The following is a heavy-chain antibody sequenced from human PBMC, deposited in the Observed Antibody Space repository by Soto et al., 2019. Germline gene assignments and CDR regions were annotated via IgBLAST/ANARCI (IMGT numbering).Heavy chain of an antibody. CDR1: GYTFTSYD. Sequence: ASVKVSCKASGYTFTSYDINWVRQATGQGLEWMGWMNPNSGNTGYAQKFQGRVTMTRNTSISTAYMELSRLRSDDTAVYYCARAGYCSSTSCRNYYYYMDVWGKGTTVTVSS. CDR2: MNPNSGNT. V-gene: IGHV1-8*01. D-gene: IGHD2-2*01. J-gene: IGHJ6*03. CDR3: ARAGYCSSTSCRNYYYYMDV.